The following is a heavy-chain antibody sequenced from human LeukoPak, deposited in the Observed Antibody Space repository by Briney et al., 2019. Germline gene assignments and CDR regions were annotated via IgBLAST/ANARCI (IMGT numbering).Heavy chain of an antibody. CDR2: IIPIFGTA. CDR1: GGTFSSYA. V-gene: IGHV1-69*05. D-gene: IGHD3-22*01. CDR3: ARDTNVVEYYYDSSGYYTFDY. J-gene: IGHJ4*02. Sequence: ASVKVSCKASGGTFSSYAISWVRQAPGQGLEWMGGIIPIFGTANYAQKFQGRVTITTDESTSTAYMELSSLRSEDTAMYYCARDTNVVEYYYDSSGYYTFDYWGQGTLVTVPS.